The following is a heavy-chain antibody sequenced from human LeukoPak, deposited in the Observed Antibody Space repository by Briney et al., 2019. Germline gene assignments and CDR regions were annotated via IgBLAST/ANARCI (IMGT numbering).Heavy chain of an antibody. V-gene: IGHV3-13*01. J-gene: IGHJ6*02. CDR3: ARAKRETSSRPWTSGMDV. D-gene: IGHD3/OR15-3a*01. CDR2: LGSAGDK. CDR1: GFILSDYD. Sequence: GGSLRLSCAASGFILSDYDIHWVRQPIGKGLDWVSGLGSAGDKYHAGSGRGRFTISREDAENSVYLQMNGLRPEDTAIYYCARAKRETSSRPWTSGMDVWGQGTMVTVS.